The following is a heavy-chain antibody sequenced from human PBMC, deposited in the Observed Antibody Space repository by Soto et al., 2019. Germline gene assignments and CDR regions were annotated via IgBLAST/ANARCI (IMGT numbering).Heavy chain of an antibody. CDR3: ARMESFGSLNWFDP. D-gene: IGHD5-18*01. CDR1: GYTFTNND. Sequence: QVQLVQSGAEVKKPGASVKVSCKASGYTFTNNDVSWVRQATGQGLEWMGWMNPGSGDTGHAQKFQGRVTMTRDISIATAYMELNSVTSEDTAIYYCARMESFGSLNWFDPWGQGTLVTVSS. CDR2: MNPGSGDT. V-gene: IGHV1-8*02. J-gene: IGHJ5*02.